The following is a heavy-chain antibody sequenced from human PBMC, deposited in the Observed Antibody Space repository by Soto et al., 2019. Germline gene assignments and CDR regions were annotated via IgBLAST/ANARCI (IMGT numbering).Heavy chain of an antibody. J-gene: IGHJ6*02. CDR2: IDTSDTYT. V-gene: IGHV5-10-1*01. Sequence: GESLKISCTGSGYSFTSYWNSRMRQMPGKGLEWMWRIDTSDTYTNYSPSFQDHVTISPDKSISTAYLQWSSLKASDTAMYYCARCEMATILLVGMDVWGQGTTVTVSS. CDR3: ARCEMATILLVGMDV. D-gene: IGHD5-12*01. CDR1: GYSFTSYW.